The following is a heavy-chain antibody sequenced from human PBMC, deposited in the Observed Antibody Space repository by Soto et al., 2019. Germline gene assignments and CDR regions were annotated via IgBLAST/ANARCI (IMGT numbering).Heavy chain of an antibody. CDR2: ISGSGGST. Sequence: ELQLLESGGGLVQPGGSLRLSCVASGFTFSSYAMSWVRQTPGKGLEWVSTISGSGGSTYYADSVEGRFTTSRDNSKNTLYVQLNGLRAEDTAVYYCAKDMGSGSTSWYIGWFDHWGQGTLVTVSS. CDR3: AKDMGSGSTSWYIGWFDH. CDR1: GFTFSSYA. D-gene: IGHD2-2*02. V-gene: IGHV3-23*01. J-gene: IGHJ5*02.